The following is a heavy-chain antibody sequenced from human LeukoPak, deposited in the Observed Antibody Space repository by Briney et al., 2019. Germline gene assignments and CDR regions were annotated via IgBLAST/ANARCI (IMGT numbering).Heavy chain of an antibody. CDR2: INHSGST. CDR1: GGSFSGYC. J-gene: IGHJ4*02. CDR3: ASGYSGGWKPLSTDY. V-gene: IGHV4-34*01. Sequence: SETLSLTCAVYGGSFSGYCWSWIRQPPGKGLEWIGEINHSGSTNYNPSLKSRVTISVDTSKNQFSLKLSSVTAADTAVYYCASGYSGGWKPLSTDYWGQGTLVTVSS. D-gene: IGHD6-19*01.